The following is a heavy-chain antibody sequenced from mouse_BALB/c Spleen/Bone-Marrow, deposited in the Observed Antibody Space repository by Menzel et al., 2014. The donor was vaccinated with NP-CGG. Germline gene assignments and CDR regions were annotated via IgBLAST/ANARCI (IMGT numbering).Heavy chain of an antibody. Sequence: VQLKQSGPELVKPGASVKVSCKASGYAFTSYNMYWVKQSHGKSLEWIGHIDPFNGGTSYNRKFKGKATLTVDKSASTAYMHLNSLTSEDSAVYYCAREDYGKGFAYWGQGTLVTVSA. D-gene: IGHD2-1*01. CDR3: AREDYGKGFAY. CDR2: IDPFNGGT. V-gene: IGHV1S135*01. CDR1: GYAFTSYN. J-gene: IGHJ3*01.